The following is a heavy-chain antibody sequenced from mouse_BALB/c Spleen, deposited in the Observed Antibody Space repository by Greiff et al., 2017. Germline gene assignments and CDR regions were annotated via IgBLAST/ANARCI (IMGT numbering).Heavy chain of an antibody. J-gene: IGHJ4*01. CDR1: GDSITSGY. D-gene: IGHD2-1*01. V-gene: IGHV3-8*02. Sequence: EVKLMESGPSLVKPSQTLSLTCSVTGDSITSGYWNWIRKFPGNKLEYMGYISYSGSTYYNPSLKSRISITRDTSKNQYYLQLNSVTTEDTATYYCARYGNYVSYAMDYWGQGTSVTVSS. CDR3: ARYGNYVSYAMDY. CDR2: ISYSGST.